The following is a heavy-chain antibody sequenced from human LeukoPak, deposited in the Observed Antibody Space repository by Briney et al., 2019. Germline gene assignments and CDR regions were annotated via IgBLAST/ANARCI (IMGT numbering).Heavy chain of an antibody. D-gene: IGHD4-17*01. Sequence: PSQTLSLTCTVSGGSISSSSYYWGWIRQPPGTGLEWIGRIYTSGSTNYNPSLKSRVTISVDTSKNQFSLKLSSVTAAVTAVYYCARDRRGDGVDYWGQGTLVTVSS. J-gene: IGHJ4*02. CDR2: IYTSGST. CDR1: GGSISSSSYY. V-gene: IGHV4-61*02. CDR3: ARDRRGDGVDY.